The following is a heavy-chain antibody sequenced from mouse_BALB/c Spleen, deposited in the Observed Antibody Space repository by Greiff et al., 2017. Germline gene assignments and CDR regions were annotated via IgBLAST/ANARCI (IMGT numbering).Heavy chain of an antibody. V-gene: IGHV5-12-1*01. CDR3: ARIYGSLYYFDY. Sequence: EVKVVESGGGLVKPGGSLKLSCAASGFAFSSYDMSWVRQTPEKRLEWVAYISSGGGSTYYPDTVKGRFTISRDNAKNTLYLQMSSLKSEDTAMYYCARIYGSLYYFDYWGQGTTLTVSS. J-gene: IGHJ2*01. CDR1: GFAFSSYD. D-gene: IGHD1-1*01. CDR2: ISSGGGST.